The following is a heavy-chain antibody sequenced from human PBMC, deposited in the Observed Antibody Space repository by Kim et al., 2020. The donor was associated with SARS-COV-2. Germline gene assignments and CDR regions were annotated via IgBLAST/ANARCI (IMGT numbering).Heavy chain of an antibody. Sequence: NYNPSLKSRVTISVDTSKNQFSLKLSSVTAADTAVYYCAGGKWEHLFDYWGQGTLVTVSS. J-gene: IGHJ4*02. V-gene: IGHV4-59*09. CDR3: AGGKWEHLFDY. D-gene: IGHD1-26*01.